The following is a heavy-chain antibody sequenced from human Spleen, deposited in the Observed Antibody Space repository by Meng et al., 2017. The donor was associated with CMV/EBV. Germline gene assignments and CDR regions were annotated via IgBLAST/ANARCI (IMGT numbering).Heavy chain of an antibody. J-gene: IGHJ4*02. D-gene: IGHD7-27*01. V-gene: IGHV3-53*01. Sequence: GGSLRLSCAASGFTVSSNYMNWVRQAPGKGLEWVSVIYSGGSAYYADSVRDRFTISRDNSKNTLYLEMNSLSAEDTAVYYCASGIRLTGDWGQGTLVTVSS. CDR2: IYSGGSA. CDR3: ASGIRLTGD. CDR1: GFTVSSNY.